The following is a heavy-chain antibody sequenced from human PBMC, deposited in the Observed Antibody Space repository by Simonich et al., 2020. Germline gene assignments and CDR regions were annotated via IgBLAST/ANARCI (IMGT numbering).Heavy chain of an antibody. V-gene: IGHV1-69*06. D-gene: IGHD3-10*01. CDR2: LIPILGRA. CDR3: ARTNTMRELDTMVRGVDYFDY. CDR1: GGTFSSYA. Sequence: QVQLVQSGAEVKKPGSSVKVSCKASGGTFSSYAISWVRQAPGKGLEWSGGLIPILGRAKYAQKFQGRVTITADKSTSTAYMGLSSLRSEDTAVYYCARTNTMRELDTMVRGVDYFDYWGQGTLVTVSS. J-gene: IGHJ4*02.